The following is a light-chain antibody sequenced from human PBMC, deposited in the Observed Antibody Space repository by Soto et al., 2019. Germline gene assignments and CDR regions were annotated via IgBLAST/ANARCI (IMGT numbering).Light chain of an antibody. V-gene: IGKV3-20*01. Sequence: EVVLTQSPGTLSLSPGERATLSCRASQSVSSSYLAWYQQNPGQAPRLLIYGASSRPTGIPDRFSGSGSGTDFTLTISRLEPEDIAVYYCQQYGSSPRTFGQGTKVEIK. CDR1: QSVSSSY. J-gene: IGKJ1*01. CDR2: GAS. CDR3: QQYGSSPRT.